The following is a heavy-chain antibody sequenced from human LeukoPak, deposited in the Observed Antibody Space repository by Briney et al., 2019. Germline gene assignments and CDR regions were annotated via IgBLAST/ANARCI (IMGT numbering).Heavy chain of an antibody. Sequence: ASVKVSCKASGYILTSYNMNWVRQAPGQGLEWMGTINPSGGTTNYPQKFQGRVTMTGDTSTSTVYMELSSLRSEDTAVYYCARFAVHRRLAVVGQFGLDYWGQGTLVTVSS. V-gene: IGHV1-46*01. D-gene: IGHD6-19*01. CDR3: ARFAVHRRLAVVGQFGLDY. J-gene: IGHJ4*02. CDR2: INPSGGTT. CDR1: GYILTSYN.